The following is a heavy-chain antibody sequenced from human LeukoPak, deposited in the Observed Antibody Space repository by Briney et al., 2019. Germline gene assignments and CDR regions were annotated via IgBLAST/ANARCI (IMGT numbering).Heavy chain of an antibody. V-gene: IGHV3-30*03. D-gene: IGHD3-10*02. CDR3: ATLFGELLGMDY. CDR2: ISYDGSNK. CDR1: GFTFSSNG. Sequence: GRSLRLSCAASGFTFSSNGIHWVRQAPGKGLEWVAVISYDGSNKYYADSVKGRFTISRDNSKNTLYLQMNSLRAEDTAVYYCATLFGELLGMDYWGQGTLVTVSS. J-gene: IGHJ4*02.